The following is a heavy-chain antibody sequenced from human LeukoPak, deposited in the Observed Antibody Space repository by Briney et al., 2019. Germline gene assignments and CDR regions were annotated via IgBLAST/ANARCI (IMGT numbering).Heavy chain of an antibody. CDR2: TNPSGGST. V-gene: IGHV1-46*01. Sequence: ASVTVSCKASGYAFTSYYMHWVRQAPGQGLEWKGITNPSGGSTSNAQKFQGRVTMTRDTSTSTVYMELSSLRSEVTAVYYCARGAATGDYWGQGTLVTVSS. CDR3: ARGAATGDY. D-gene: IGHD1-26*01. CDR1: GYAFTSYY. J-gene: IGHJ4*02.